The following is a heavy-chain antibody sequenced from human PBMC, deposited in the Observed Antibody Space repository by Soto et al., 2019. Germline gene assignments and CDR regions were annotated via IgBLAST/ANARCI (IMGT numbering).Heavy chain of an antibody. D-gene: IGHD3-22*01. J-gene: IGHJ4*02. CDR2: FDPEDGQT. V-gene: IGHV1-24*01. CDR3: TTDNYDSSGYYRFAY. CDR1: GYTLIDLS. Sequence: GASVKVSCKVSGYTLIDLSMHWVRQAPGKGLEWMGRFDPEDGQTIYAQKFQGRVTMSEDTSPDTAYMELSSLSSEDTAVYYCTTDNYDSSGYYRFAYWGQGTQVTVSS.